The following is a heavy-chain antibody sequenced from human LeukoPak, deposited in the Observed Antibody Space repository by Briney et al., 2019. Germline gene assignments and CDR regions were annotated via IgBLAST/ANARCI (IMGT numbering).Heavy chain of an antibody. CDR1: GFTFSNAW. D-gene: IGHD2-2*01. V-gene: IGHV3-30*18. CDR2: ISYDGSNK. CDR3: AKDLKYQLVSEYYYYGMDV. Sequence: GGSLRLSCAASGFTFSNAWMSWVRQAPGKGLEWVAVISYDGSNKYYADSVKGRFTISRDNSKSTLYLQMNSLRAEDTAVYYCAKDLKYQLVSEYYYYGMDVWGKGTTVTVSS. J-gene: IGHJ6*04.